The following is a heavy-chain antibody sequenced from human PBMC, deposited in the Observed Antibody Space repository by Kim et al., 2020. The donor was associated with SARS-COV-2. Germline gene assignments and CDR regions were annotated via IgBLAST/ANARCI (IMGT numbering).Heavy chain of an antibody. D-gene: IGHD3-10*01. J-gene: IGHJ4*02. Sequence: SETLSLTCAVYGGSFSGYYWSWIRQPPGKGLEWIGEINHSGSTNYNPSLKSRVTISVDTSKNQFSLKLSSVTAADTAVYYCARVSALRSDYYGSGSSLDYLGQGTLVTVSS. CDR3: ARVSALRSDYYGSGSSLDY. V-gene: IGHV4-34*01. CDR1: GGSFSGYY. CDR2: INHSGST.